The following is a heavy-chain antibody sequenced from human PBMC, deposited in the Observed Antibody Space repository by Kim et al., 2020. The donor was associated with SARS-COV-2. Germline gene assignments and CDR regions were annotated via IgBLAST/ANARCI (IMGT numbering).Heavy chain of an antibody. CDR3: AASRSPDY. CDR2: IKIDGSEK. Sequence: GGSLRLSCAASGLIFTNYWMTWVRQAPGKGLEWVANIKIDGSEKYFVDSVKGRFTISRDNARNSVYLQMNSLRAEDTAVYYCAASRSPDYWGQGTIVTVSS. D-gene: IGHD6-6*01. CDR1: GLIFTNYW. J-gene: IGHJ4*02. V-gene: IGHV3-7*01.